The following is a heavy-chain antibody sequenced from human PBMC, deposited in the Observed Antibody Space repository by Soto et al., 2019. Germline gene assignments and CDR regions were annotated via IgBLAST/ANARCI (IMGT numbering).Heavy chain of an antibody. J-gene: IGHJ4*02. V-gene: IGHV1-69*13. CDR1: GGTLSSYA. CDR3: ASSFTVPAAIGY. CDR2: IIPIFGTA. D-gene: IGHD2-2*02. Sequence: SVKRSCKGSGGTLSSYASSWVRQAPGQGLEWMGGIIPIFGTANYAQKFQGRVTITADESTSTAYMELSSLRSEDTAVSYCASSFTVPAAIGYWGQGPLVTVSS.